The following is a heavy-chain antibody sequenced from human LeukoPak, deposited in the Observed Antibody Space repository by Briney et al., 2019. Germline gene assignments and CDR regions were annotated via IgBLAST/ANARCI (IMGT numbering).Heavy chain of an antibody. CDR2: FDPEDGET. CDR1: GYTLTELS. V-gene: IGHV1-24*01. J-gene: IGHJ4*02. Sequence: ASVKVSCKVSGYTLTELSMHWVRQAPGKGLEWMGGFDPEDGETIYAQKFQGRVTMTEDTSTDTAYMELSSLRSEDTAVHYCATAYSVWAPPRLDYWGQGTLVTVSS. D-gene: IGHD2-15*01. CDR3: ATAYSVWAPPRLDY.